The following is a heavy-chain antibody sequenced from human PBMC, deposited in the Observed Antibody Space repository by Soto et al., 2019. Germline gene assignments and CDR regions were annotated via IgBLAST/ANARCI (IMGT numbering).Heavy chain of an antibody. Sequence: GGSLRLSCAASGFTFSVYWMNWVRQVPGKGLMWVSRIKSDGTGTTYADSVKGRFTMSRDNAKNTLYLQMNSLRGEDTAVYYCVLDFWSGFDAFDIWGQGTMVTVSS. J-gene: IGHJ3*02. D-gene: IGHD3-3*01. CDR2: IKSDGTGT. CDR3: VLDFWSGFDAFDI. V-gene: IGHV3-74*03. CDR1: GFTFSVYW.